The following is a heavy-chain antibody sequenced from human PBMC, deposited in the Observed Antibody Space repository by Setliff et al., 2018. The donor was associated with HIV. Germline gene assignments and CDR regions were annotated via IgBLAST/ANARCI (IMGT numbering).Heavy chain of an antibody. CDR1: GFTFNTYA. V-gene: IGHV3-74*01. D-gene: IGHD3-22*01. CDR3: ARDYDSSGYVDY. J-gene: IGHJ4*02. Sequence: GSLRLSCAASGFTFNTYAMSWVRQAPGKGLEWVSRVNSDGSSKTYADSVKDRFTISRDNAKNSLYLQMNSLRAEDTAVYYCARDYDSSGYVDYWGQGTPVTVS. CDR2: VNSDGSSK.